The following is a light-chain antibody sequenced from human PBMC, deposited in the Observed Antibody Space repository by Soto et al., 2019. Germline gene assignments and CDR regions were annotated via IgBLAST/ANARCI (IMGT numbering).Light chain of an antibody. CDR3: SSYTSSSTVV. Sequence: QSVLTQPASVSGSPGQSITISCTGTSSDVGGYNYVSWYQQHTGKAPKLMIYDVSNRPSGVSNRFSGSKSGNTASLTISGLQAEDEADCYCSSYTSSSTVVFGGGTKLTVL. J-gene: IGLJ2*01. V-gene: IGLV2-14*01. CDR2: DVS. CDR1: SSDVGGYNY.